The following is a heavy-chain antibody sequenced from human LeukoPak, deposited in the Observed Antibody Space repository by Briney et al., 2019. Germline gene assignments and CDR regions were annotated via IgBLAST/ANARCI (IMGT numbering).Heavy chain of an antibody. CDR3: ARGPLFYSDSSAYPALLDY. J-gene: IGHJ4*02. V-gene: IGHV3-23*01. CDR1: GFTFSSYA. CDR2: ISGSGGST. D-gene: IGHD3-22*01. Sequence: PGGSLRLSCAASGFTFSSYAMSWVRQAPGKGLEWVSAISGSGGSTYYADSVKGRFTISRDNSKNTLYLQMNSLRVEDTAVYFCARGPLFYSDSSAYPALLDYWGQGTLVTVSS.